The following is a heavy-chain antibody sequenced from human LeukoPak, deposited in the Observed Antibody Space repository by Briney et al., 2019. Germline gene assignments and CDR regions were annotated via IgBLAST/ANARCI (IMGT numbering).Heavy chain of an antibody. J-gene: IGHJ5*02. CDR3: ARGGIAAYNWFDP. V-gene: IGHV5-51*01. Sequence: GESLKISGKGSGYSFTSYCIGWVRQMPGKGLEWMGIIYPGDSDTRYSPSFQGQVTISADKSISTAYLQWSSLKASDTAMYYCARGGIAAYNWFDPWGQGTLVTVSS. D-gene: IGHD6-13*01. CDR1: GYSFTSYC. CDR2: IYPGDSDT.